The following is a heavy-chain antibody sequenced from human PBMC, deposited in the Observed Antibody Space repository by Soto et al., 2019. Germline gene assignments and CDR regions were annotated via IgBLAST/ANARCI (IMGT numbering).Heavy chain of an antibody. Sequence: SETLSLTCSVSGGSISGSTHYWGWIRQPPGKGLEWIGSIYSSGSTNYNPSLQSRVTISVDTSKNQFSLRLNSVTAADTAVYYCARQRRTSVYYYAMDVWGQGTTVTVSS. D-gene: IGHD4-17*01. CDR1: GGSISGSTHY. J-gene: IGHJ6*02. CDR3: ARQRRTSVYYYAMDV. CDR2: IYSSGST. V-gene: IGHV4-39*01.